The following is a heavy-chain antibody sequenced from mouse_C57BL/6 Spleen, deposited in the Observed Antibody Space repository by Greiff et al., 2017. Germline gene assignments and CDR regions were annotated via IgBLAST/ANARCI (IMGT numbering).Heavy chain of an antibody. CDR3: ARYYEGKGYAMDY. Sequence: VQLKQSGPELVKPGASVKMSCKASGYTFTDYNMHWVKQSHGKSLEWIGYINPNNGGTSYNQKFKGKATLTVNKSSSTAYMELRSLTSEDSAVYYCARYYEGKGYAMDYWGQGTSVTVSS. J-gene: IGHJ4*01. CDR1: GYTFTDYN. CDR2: INPNNGGT. V-gene: IGHV1-22*01. D-gene: IGHD2-4*01.